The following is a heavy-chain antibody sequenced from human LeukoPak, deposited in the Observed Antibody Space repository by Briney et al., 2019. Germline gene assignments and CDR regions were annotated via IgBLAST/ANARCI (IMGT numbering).Heavy chain of an antibody. CDR3: ARVGDGEYSYGFHY. CDR2: IKQDGSEK. D-gene: IGHD5-18*01. V-gene: IGHV3-7*01. CDR1: GFTFSSYW. Sequence: GGSLRLSCTASGFTFSSYWMSWVRQAPGKGLEWVANIKQDGSEKYYVDSVKGRFTISRDNAKNSLYLQMNSLRAEDTAVYYCARVGDGEYSYGFHYWGQGTLVTVSS. J-gene: IGHJ4*02.